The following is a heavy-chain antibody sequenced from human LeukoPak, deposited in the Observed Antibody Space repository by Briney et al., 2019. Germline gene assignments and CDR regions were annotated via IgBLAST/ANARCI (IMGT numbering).Heavy chain of an antibody. CDR3: ASVKWIAVAAFDY. D-gene: IGHD6-19*01. Sequence: PGGSLRLSCAASGFTFSSYEMNWVRQAPGEGLEWVSYISSSGSTIYYADSVKGRFTISRDNAKNSLYLQMNSLRAEDTAVYYCASVKWIAVAAFDYWGQGTLVTVSP. CDR1: GFTFSSYE. V-gene: IGHV3-48*03. CDR2: ISSSGSTI. J-gene: IGHJ4*02.